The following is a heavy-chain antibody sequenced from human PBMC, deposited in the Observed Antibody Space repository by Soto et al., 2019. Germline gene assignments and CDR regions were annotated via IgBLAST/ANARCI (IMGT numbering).Heavy chain of an antibody. CDR2: IYYNGNT. CDR1: GGSISSYY. V-gene: IGHV4-59*08. Sequence: SEILSLTCTVSGGSISSYYWSWIRQPPGKGLEWIGYIYYNGNTYYNPSLKSRVTISVDTSKNQFSLKLRSVTAADTAIFYCARHFCTGGPCFFDYWGQGILVNVSS. D-gene: IGHD2-8*02. J-gene: IGHJ4*02. CDR3: ARHFCTGGPCFFDY.